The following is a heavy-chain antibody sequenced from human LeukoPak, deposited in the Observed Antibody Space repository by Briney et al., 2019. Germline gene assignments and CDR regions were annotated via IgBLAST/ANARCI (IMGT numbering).Heavy chain of an antibody. D-gene: IGHD4-11*01. V-gene: IGHV3-66*01. Sequence: GGSLRLSCAASGFTVSTNHMSWVRQPPGKGLEWISVIYIGRSTYYADSVKGRFTISRDDSKNTLYLQMSSLRAEDTAVYYCARWGYYSNYDYWGQGTLVTVSS. CDR2: IYIGRST. J-gene: IGHJ4*02. CDR1: GFTVSTNH. CDR3: ARWGYYSNYDY.